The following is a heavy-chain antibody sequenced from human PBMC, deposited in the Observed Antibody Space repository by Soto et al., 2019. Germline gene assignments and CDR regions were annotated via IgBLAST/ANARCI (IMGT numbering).Heavy chain of an antibody. J-gene: IGHJ4*02. CDR1: GYAFTSYG. Sequence: QVHLVQSGAEVKKPGASVKVSCKASGYAFTSYGMSWVRQAPGQGLEWMGWISTYNSDTNSAPRLQGRITMTTDSSTSTAYMELRSLTSDDTAVYYCVRDERESCRGGNCFYFDYWGQGTLVSVSS. V-gene: IGHV1-18*04. CDR3: VRDERESCRGGNCFYFDY. CDR2: ISTYNSDT. D-gene: IGHD2-15*01.